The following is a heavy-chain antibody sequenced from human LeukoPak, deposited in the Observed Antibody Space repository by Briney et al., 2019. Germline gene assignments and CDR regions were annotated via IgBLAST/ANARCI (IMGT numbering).Heavy chain of an antibody. D-gene: IGHD6-25*01. CDR3: ARDGTSIYSSGWVYMDV. Sequence: PGGSLRLSCAASGFTFGSYAMHWVRQAPGKGLEWVAVISYDGSNKYYADSVKGRFTISRDNSKNTLYLQMNSLRAEDTAVYYCARDGTSIYSSGWVYMDVWGKGTTVTISS. CDR2: ISYDGSNK. V-gene: IGHV3-30*04. CDR1: GFTFGSYA. J-gene: IGHJ6*04.